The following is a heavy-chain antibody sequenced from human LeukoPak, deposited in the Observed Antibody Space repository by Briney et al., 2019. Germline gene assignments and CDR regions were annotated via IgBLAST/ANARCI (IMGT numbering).Heavy chain of an antibody. V-gene: IGHV4-61*02. CDR1: GGSTSSGSYY. J-gene: IGHJ4*02. CDR2: IYTSGST. D-gene: IGHD5-18*01. CDR3: ARERGRGYSLHTDY. Sequence: PSQTLSLTCTVSGGSTSSGSYYWSWIRQPAGKGLEWIGRIYTSGSTNYNPSLKSRVTISVDTSKNQFSLKLSSVTAADKAVYYCARERGRGYSLHTDYWGQGTLVTVSS.